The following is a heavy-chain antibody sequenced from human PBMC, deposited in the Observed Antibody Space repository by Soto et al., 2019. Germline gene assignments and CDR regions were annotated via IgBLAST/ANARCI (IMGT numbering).Heavy chain of an antibody. Sequence: GWSLRLSCVASGFTFNYYGIHWVRQAPGKGLEWVAVIWYDGTKKDYVDSVQGRFTVSRDNSRNTVHLQMNSLRADDTAIYYCARDGSSTHLYYGLDVWGQGTLVTVSS. D-gene: IGHD1-26*01. CDR3: ARDGSSTHLYYGLDV. CDR1: GFTFNYYG. J-gene: IGHJ6*02. CDR2: IWYDGTKK. V-gene: IGHV3-33*01.